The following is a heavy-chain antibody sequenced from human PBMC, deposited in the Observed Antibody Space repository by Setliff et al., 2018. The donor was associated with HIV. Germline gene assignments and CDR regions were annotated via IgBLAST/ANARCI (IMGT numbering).Heavy chain of an antibody. V-gene: IGHV4-4*07. CDR1: GVSIPTNY. D-gene: IGHD3-10*01. Sequence: SETLSLTCNISGVSIPTNYWNWIRQPAGKGLEWIGRIYTTGGTNYNPALKSRVTMSIDTSKNQISLRLSSVTAADTAVYYCARGSYTVRIDYWGQGTRVTVSS. CDR2: IYTTGGT. CDR3: ARGSYTVRIDY. J-gene: IGHJ4*02.